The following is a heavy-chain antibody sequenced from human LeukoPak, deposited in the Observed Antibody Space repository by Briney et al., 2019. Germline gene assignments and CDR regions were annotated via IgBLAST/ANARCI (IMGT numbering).Heavy chain of an antibody. CDR2: IYYSGST. CDR1: GGSISSYY. CDR3: ASSGRYDFWSGYQGYYYMDV. Sequence: SETLSLTCTVSGGSISSYYWSWIRQHPGKGLEWIGYIYYSGSTNYNPSLKSRVTISVDTSKNQFSLKLSSVTAADTAVYYCASSGRYDFWSGYQGYYYMDVWGKGTTVTVSS. J-gene: IGHJ6*03. D-gene: IGHD3-3*01. V-gene: IGHV4-59*01.